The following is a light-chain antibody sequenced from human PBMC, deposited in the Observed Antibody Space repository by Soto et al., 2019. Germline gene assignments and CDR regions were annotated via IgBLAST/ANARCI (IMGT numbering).Light chain of an antibody. Sequence: IRMTQSPSSLSASTGDRVTITCRASQSISSWLAWYQQKPGKAPKLLIYDASSLESGVPSRFSGSESGTEFTLTISSLQPDDFATYYCQQYNSYSQTFGQGTKVDIK. J-gene: IGKJ1*01. CDR1: QSISSW. V-gene: IGKV1-5*01. CDR2: DAS. CDR3: QQYNSYSQT.